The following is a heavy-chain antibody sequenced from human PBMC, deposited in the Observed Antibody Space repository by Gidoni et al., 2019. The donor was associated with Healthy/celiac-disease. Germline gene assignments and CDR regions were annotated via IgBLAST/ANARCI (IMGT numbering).Heavy chain of an antibody. D-gene: IGHD6-6*01. V-gene: IGHV3-49*04. CDR3: TRGPSSSSHRYYYYYYMDV. CDR1: GFTFGDYA. J-gene: IGHJ6*03. Sequence: EVQLVESGGGLVQPGRSLRLSCTASGFTFGDYAMSWVRQAPGKGLEWVGFIRSKAYGGTTEYAASVKGRFTISRDDSKSIAYLQMNSLKTEDTAVYYCTRGPSSSSHRYYYYYYMDVWGKGTTVTVSS. CDR2: IRSKAYGGTT.